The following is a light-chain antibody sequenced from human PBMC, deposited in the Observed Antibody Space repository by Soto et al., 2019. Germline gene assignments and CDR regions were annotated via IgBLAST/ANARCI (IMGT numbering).Light chain of an antibody. CDR1: QSVGSD. J-gene: IGKJ1*01. V-gene: IGKV3-20*01. CDR3: QQYGSSPST. CDR2: DIF. Sequence: EIVLTQSPGTLSLSPGERATLSCRASQSVGSDLAWYQQKPGQAPRLVIYDIFTRATGVPTRISGSGSGTDFTLTISGLEPEDFAVYYCQQYGSSPSTFGQGTKVDIK.